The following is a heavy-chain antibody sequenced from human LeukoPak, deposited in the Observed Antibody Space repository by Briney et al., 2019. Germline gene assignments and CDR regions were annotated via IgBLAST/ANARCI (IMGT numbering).Heavy chain of an antibody. CDR3: ANLGGPETIAAAGIISGGYN. CDR2: IIPIFGTA. V-gene: IGHV1-69*13. D-gene: IGHD6-13*01. J-gene: IGHJ4*02. Sequence: ASVKVSCKASGGTFSSYAISWVRQAPGQGLEWMGGIIPIFGTANYAQKFQGRVTITADESTSTAYMELSSLRSEDTAVYYCANLGGPETIAAAGIISGGYNWGQGTLVTVSS. CDR1: GGTFSSYA.